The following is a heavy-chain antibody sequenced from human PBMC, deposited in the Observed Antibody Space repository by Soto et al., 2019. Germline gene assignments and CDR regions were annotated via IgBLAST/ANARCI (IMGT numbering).Heavy chain of an antibody. CDR1: GFTFSSYA. CDR2: ISYAGSNK. D-gene: IGHD3-22*01. J-gene: IGHJ6*02. Sequence: PGGSLRLSCAASGFTFSSYALHWVRQAPGKGLEWMALISYAGSNKYYADSVKGRFTISRDNSKNTVYLQMNSLRAEDTAVYYCARSTYDSSAYYNSPYYYGMVVWGQGTTVTVSS. CDR3: ARSTYDSSAYYNSPYYYGMVV. V-gene: IGHV3-30-3*01.